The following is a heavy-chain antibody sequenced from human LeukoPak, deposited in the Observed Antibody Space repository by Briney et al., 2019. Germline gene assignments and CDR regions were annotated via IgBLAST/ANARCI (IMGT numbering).Heavy chain of an antibody. V-gene: IGHV1-46*01. J-gene: IGHJ5*02. Sequence: ASVRVSCKASGYTFTIYYMHWVRQAPGQGLEWMGIINPSGGSTSYAQKFQGRVTMTRDTSTSTVYMELSSLRSEDTAVYYCARRSYYYDSSGYPDYWFDPWGQGTLVTVSS. CDR2: INPSGGST. CDR3: ARRSYYYDSSGYPDYWFDP. CDR1: GYTFTIYY. D-gene: IGHD3-22*01.